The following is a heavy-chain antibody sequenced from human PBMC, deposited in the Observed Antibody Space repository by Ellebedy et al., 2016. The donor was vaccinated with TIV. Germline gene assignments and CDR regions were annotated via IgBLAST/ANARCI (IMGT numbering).Heavy chain of an antibody. CDR2: INPNNGGT. CDR1: GYSFIGYY. CDR3: VTRGCSGYDYFDY. V-gene: IGHV1-2*02. J-gene: IGHJ4*02. D-gene: IGHD5-12*01. Sequence: ASVKVSXXASGYSFIGYYMHWVRQAPGQGLEWMGWINPNNGGTNSAQKFQGRVTMTRDASISTAYMELSRLRSDDTAVYYCVTRGCSGYDYFDYWGQGTLVTVSS.